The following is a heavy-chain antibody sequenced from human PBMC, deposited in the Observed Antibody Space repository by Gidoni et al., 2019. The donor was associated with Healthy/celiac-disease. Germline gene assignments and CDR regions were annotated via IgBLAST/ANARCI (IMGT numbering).Heavy chain of an antibody. D-gene: IGHD3-10*01. V-gene: IGHV3-23*01. Sequence: EVPLLASGGGLVQPGGSLRLSCAASGFPFSRSAMRWVRQAPGKGLEWFSAISGSGGSTYYADSVKGRCTISRDNSKNTLYLQMNSLRAEDTAVYYCAKDKTTLTMVRGVIPLFDYWGQGTLVTVSS. J-gene: IGHJ4*02. CDR2: ISGSGGST. CDR1: GFPFSRSA. CDR3: AKDKTTLTMVRGVIPLFDY.